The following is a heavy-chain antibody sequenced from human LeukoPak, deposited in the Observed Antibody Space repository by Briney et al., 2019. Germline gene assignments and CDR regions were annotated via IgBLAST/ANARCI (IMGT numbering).Heavy chain of an antibody. CDR3: ARHIPGIAAAGDYYYYMDV. CDR1: GGSISSSSYY. V-gene: IGHV4-39*01. D-gene: IGHD6-13*01. J-gene: IGHJ6*03. CDR2: IYYSGST. Sequence: PSETLSLTCTVSGGSISSSSYYWGWIRQPPGKGLEWIGSIYYSGSTYYNPSLKSRVTISVDTSKNQFSLKLSSVTAADTAVYYCARHIPGIAAAGDYYYYMDVWGKGTTVTISS.